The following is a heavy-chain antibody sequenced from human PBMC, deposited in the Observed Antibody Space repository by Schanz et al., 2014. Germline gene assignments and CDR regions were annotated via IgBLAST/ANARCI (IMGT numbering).Heavy chain of an antibody. CDR1: GFTVSSNH. CDR2: IYSGIGA. D-gene: IGHD3-10*01. J-gene: IGHJ6*02. V-gene: IGHV3-66*01. CDR3: ARDFDDRRGYGSGYCLGDCMDV. Sequence: EGQLAESGGGLVQPGGSLRLSCAVSGFTVSSNHMSWVRQAPGKGLEWVSVIYSGIGAYYADSVKDRFTVSRDNAKNSMYLHMKSLRGEDTAVYYCARDFDDRRGYGSGYCLGDCMDVWGQGTTVTVSS.